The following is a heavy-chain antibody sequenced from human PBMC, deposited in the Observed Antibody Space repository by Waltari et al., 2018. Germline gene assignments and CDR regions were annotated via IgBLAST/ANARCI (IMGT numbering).Heavy chain of an antibody. CDR3: ARSTDSSGWYADY. CDR1: GGSFSGYY. J-gene: IGHJ4*02. D-gene: IGHD6-19*01. CDR2: INHSGST. V-gene: IGHV4-34*01. Sequence: QVQLQQWGAGLLKPSETLSLTCAVYGGSFSGYYWSWIPQPPGKGLEWIGEINHSGSTNYNPSLKSRVTISVDTSKNQFSLKLSSVTAADTAVYYCARSTDSSGWYADYWGQGTLVTVSS.